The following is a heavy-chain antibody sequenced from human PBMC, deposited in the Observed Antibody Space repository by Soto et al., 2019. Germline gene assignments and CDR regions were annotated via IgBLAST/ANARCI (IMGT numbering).Heavy chain of an antibody. J-gene: IGHJ5*02. CDR3: ATRITVFGLLIPPFDP. CDR1: GGSISSSNW. D-gene: IGHD3-3*01. V-gene: IGHV4-4*02. Sequence: TSETLSLTCAVSGGSISSSNWWSWVRQPPGKGLEWIGEIYHSGSTNYNPSLKSRVTISVDKSKNQFSLRLSSVTAADTAIYYCATRITVFGLLIPPFDPWGQGTQVTVSS. CDR2: IYHSGST.